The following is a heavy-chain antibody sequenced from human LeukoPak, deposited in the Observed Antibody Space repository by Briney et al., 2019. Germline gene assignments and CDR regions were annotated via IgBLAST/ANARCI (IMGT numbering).Heavy chain of an antibody. Sequence: SETLSLTCTVSGGSISSSSYYWGWIRQPPGKGLVWIGSIYYSGSTYYNPSLKSRVTISVDTSKNQFSLKLSSVTAADTAVYYCARVTGYYPPPYYFDYWGPGTLVTVSS. CDR3: ARVTGYYPPPYYFDY. J-gene: IGHJ4*02. V-gene: IGHV4-39*01. CDR2: IYYSGST. CDR1: GGSISSSSYY. D-gene: IGHD3-9*01.